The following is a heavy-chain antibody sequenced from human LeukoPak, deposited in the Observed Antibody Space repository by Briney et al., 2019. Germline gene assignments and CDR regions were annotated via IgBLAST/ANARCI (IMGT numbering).Heavy chain of an antibody. CDR2: IKEDGSET. CDR3: ARHLAGDSLYRHFDY. V-gene: IGHV3-7*04. Sequence: GGSLRLSCTASAITFSNSWMSWVRQAPGKGLEWVANIKEDGSETNYVDSVKGRFTISRDNAKNSLFLQMNSLRGDDTAIYYCARHLAGDSLYRHFDYWGQGTLVSDSS. J-gene: IGHJ4*02. CDR1: AITFSNSW. D-gene: IGHD5/OR15-5a*01.